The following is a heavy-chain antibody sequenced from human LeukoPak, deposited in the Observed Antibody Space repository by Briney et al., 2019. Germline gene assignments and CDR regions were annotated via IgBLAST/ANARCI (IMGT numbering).Heavy chain of an antibody. CDR2: ISSSSSYI. J-gene: IGHJ3*02. Sequence: GGSLRLSCAASGFTFSSYSMNWVRQAPGKGLEWVSSISSSSSYIYYADSVKGRFTISRDNAKNSLYLQMNSLRAEDTAVYYCARDVGLTTRSAAFDIWGQGTMVTVSS. D-gene: IGHD4-11*01. CDR3: ARDVGLTTRSAAFDI. V-gene: IGHV3-21*01. CDR1: GFTFSSYS.